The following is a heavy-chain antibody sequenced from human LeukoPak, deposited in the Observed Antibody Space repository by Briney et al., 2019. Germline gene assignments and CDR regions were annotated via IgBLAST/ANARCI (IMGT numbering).Heavy chain of an antibody. CDR1: GGSISSGGYY. J-gene: IGHJ4*02. CDR3: ARRSYGGTSGFYQFDY. CDR2: IYYSGST. D-gene: IGHD4-23*01. V-gene: IGHV4-31*03. Sequence: PSETLSLTCTVSGGSISSGGYYWSWIRQHPGMGLEWIGYIYYSGSTYYNPSLKSRVTISVDTSKNQFSLKLTSVTAADTAVYYCARRSYGGTSGFYQFDYWGQGTLVTVSS.